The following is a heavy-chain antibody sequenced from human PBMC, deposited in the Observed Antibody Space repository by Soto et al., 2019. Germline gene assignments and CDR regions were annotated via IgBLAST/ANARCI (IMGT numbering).Heavy chain of an antibody. CDR3: ASGDAWRVLLAA. V-gene: IGHV4-30-2*01. CDR2: IYHSGST. J-gene: IGHJ1*01. CDR1: GGSISSGGYS. Sequence: LSVTCAVSGGSISSGGYSWSWIRQPPGKGLEWIGYIYHSGSTYYNPSLKSRVTISVDRSKNQFSLKLTSVSAADTAVYYGASGDAWRVLLAAWGQTTLVTV. D-gene: IGHD6-19*01.